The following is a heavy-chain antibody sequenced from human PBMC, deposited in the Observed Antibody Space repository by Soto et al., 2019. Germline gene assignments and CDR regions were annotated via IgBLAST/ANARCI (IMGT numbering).Heavy chain of an antibody. V-gene: IGHV3-33*01. CDR2: IWYDGSNK. J-gene: IGHJ6*02. CDR3: SGEGSHYTMDV. Sequence: QVQLVDSGGGVVQPGRSLRLSCAASGFIFSNYGMHWVRQAPGKGLEWVAVIWYDGSNKYYADSVKGRFTISRDNSKNTLYLQMSSLRAEDTAVYYCSGEGSHYTMDVWGQGTTVTVSS. CDR1: GFIFSNYG.